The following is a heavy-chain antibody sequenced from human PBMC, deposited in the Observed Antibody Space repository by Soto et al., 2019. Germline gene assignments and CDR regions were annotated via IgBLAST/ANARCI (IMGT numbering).Heavy chain of an antibody. Sequence: SETLSLTCSVSGASVAGGSYYWSWVRQPPGRGLEWIGYIPSRGRPFYNPSLTSRGTISADTSKNQLSLQLTSVTAADTAVYYCARDTYSGYDFGLWGQGTLVTVSS. D-gene: IGHD5-12*01. V-gene: IGHV4-30-4*01. J-gene: IGHJ5*02. CDR2: IPSRGRP. CDR1: GASVAGGSYY. CDR3: ARDTYSGYDFGL.